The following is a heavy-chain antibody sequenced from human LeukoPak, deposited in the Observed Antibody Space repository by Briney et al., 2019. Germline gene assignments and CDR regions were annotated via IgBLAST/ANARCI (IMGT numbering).Heavy chain of an antibody. CDR2: ISDDGSKK. D-gene: IGHD7-27*01. J-gene: IGHJ4*02. CDR3: ARGVGNWAFHY. V-gene: IGHV3-30*03. Sequence: GGSLRLSCAGSGFTFSRNGMHWVRQAPGKGLEWVAVISDDGSKKYYADSVKGRFTISRDNSRNTLYLQMNSLRAEDTAVYYCARGVGNWAFHYWGQGTLVTVSS. CDR1: GFTFSRNG.